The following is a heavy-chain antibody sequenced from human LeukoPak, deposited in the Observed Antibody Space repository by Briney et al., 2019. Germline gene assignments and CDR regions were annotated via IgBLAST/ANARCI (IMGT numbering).Heavy chain of an antibody. Sequence: GGSLRLSCAASGFIFSRYWMTWVCQAPGKGLEWVAKIKQDGSEKYYADSVKGRFTISRDNAKNSLYLQMNSLRAEDTAVYFCARDYYGSGSFPYYFDYWGQGTLVTVSS. V-gene: IGHV3-7*01. CDR2: IKQDGSEK. CDR1: GFIFSRYW. D-gene: IGHD3-10*01. J-gene: IGHJ4*02. CDR3: ARDYYGSGSFPYYFDY.